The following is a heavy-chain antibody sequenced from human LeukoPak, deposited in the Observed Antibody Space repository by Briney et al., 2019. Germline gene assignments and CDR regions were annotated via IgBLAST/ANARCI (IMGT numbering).Heavy chain of an antibody. J-gene: IGHJ4*02. D-gene: IGHD4-23*01. CDR1: GFTFSSYS. CDR3: ASAYGGDLY. Sequence: GGSLRLSCAASGFTFSSYSMLWVRQAPGKGLEWVSYISSSSSTIYYADSVRGRFTISRDNAKNSLYLQMNSLRAEDTAVYYCASAYGGDLYWGQGTLVTVSS. CDR2: ISSSSSTI. V-gene: IGHV3-48*01.